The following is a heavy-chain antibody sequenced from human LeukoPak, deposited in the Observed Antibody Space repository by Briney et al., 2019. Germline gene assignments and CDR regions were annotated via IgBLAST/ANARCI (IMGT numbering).Heavy chain of an antibody. Sequence: ASVKVSCKASGYTFTGYYTHWVRQAPGQGLEWMGWINPNSGGTNYAQKFQGRVTMTRNTSISTAYMELSSLRSEDTAVYYCARLLGYCSSTSCGDYWGQGTLVTVSS. CDR3: ARLLGYCSSTSCGDY. CDR2: INPNSGGT. CDR1: GYTFTGYY. V-gene: IGHV1-2*02. J-gene: IGHJ4*02. D-gene: IGHD2-2*01.